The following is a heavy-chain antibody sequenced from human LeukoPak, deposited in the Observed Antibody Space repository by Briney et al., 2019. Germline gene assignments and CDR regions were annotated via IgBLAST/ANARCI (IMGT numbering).Heavy chain of an antibody. D-gene: IGHD3-10*01. CDR3: ARDMDYYGSGSYYAWTDAFDI. CDR1: GYTFTSYY. V-gene: IGHV1-46*01. J-gene: IGHJ3*02. Sequence: ASVNVSCKASGYTFTSYYMHWVRQAPGQGLEWMGIINPSGGRTNYAPKFQGRVTMTRNTATSTDYMELRSLKSDNTAVYYCARDMDYYGSGSYYAWTDAFDIWGQGTMVTVSS. CDR2: INPSGGRT.